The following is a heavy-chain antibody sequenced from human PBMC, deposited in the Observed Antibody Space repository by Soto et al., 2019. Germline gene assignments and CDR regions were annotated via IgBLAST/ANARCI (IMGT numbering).Heavy chain of an antibody. CDR2: TYYSGST. J-gene: IGHJ3*02. D-gene: IGHD2-15*01. Sequence: SETLSLTCTVSGDSISSNYWSWIRQPTGRGLEWIGYTYYSGSTNYNPSLKSRVTISVDTSKNQFSLKLSSVTAADTAVYYCARAGGYCSGGSCWAHAFDIWGQGTMVTVSS. V-gene: IGHV4-59*01. CDR1: GDSISSNY. CDR3: ARAGGYCSGGSCWAHAFDI.